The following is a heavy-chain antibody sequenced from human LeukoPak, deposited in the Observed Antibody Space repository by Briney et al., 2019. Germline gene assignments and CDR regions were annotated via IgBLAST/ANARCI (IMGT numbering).Heavy chain of an antibody. V-gene: IGHV1-69*13. CDR1: GGTFSRYT. Sequence: SVKVSCKASGGTFSRYTISWVRQAPGQGLEWMGGIIPMFGRANYAQKFQGRLTITEDESSTTAYMELSGLRSEDTAVYYCATDASIYDSRGYYYLWWGQGTLVTVSS. D-gene: IGHD3-22*01. J-gene: IGHJ4*02. CDR3: ATDASIYDSRGYYYLW. CDR2: IIPMFGRA.